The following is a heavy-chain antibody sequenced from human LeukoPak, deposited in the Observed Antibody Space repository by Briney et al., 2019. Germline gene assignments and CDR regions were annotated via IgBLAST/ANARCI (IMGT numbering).Heavy chain of an antibody. CDR1: EFTFSSYA. J-gene: IGHJ4*02. D-gene: IGHD6-13*01. V-gene: IGHV3-23*01. CDR3: AKELAAVGVPSFDS. CDR2: IRSTGGGT. Sequence: GGSLRLSRAASEFTFSSYAMSWVRQTPGKGLEWVSGIRSTGGGTYYADSVKGRFTISRDNSKNTLYLQMNSLGAEDTAVYYCAKELAAVGVPSFDSWGQGTLVTVPS.